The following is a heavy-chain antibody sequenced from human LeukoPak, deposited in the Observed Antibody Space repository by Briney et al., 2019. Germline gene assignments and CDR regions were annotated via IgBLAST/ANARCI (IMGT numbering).Heavy chain of an antibody. CDR3: ASGAKENWNYVGY. D-gene: IGHD1-1*01. Sequence: SETLSLTCTVSGGSISSSNHFWGWIRQPPGRGLEWIGNIYYSGSTYYNPSLKSRVTISVDTSKNQFSLKLSSVTAADTAVYYCASGAKENWNYVGYWGQGTLVTASS. CDR1: GGSISSSNHF. V-gene: IGHV4-39*07. J-gene: IGHJ4*02. CDR2: IYYSGST.